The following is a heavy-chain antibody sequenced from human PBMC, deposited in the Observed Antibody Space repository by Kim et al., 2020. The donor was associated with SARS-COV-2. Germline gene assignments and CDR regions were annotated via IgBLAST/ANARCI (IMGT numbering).Heavy chain of an antibody. V-gene: IGHV3-11*01. Sequence: YCADSVQCRLTISRDNAKNSLYLQMNSLRAEDTAVYYCARGIAARPAAGYWGQGTLVTVSS. CDR3: ARGIAARPAAGY. J-gene: IGHJ4*02. D-gene: IGHD6-6*01.